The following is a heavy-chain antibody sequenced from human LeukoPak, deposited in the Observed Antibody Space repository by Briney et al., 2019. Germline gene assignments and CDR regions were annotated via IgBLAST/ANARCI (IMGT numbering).Heavy chain of an antibody. CDR2: IYTSGST. J-gene: IGHJ4*02. CDR3: ARAGYYYATREYYFDY. Sequence: SETLSLTCTVSGGSTSSYYWSWIRQPAGKGLEWIGRIYTSGSTNYNPSLKSRVTMSVDTSKKQFSLKLSSVTAADTAVYYCARAGYYYATREYYFDYWGQGTLVTVSS. D-gene: IGHD3-10*01. V-gene: IGHV4-4*07. CDR1: GGSTSSYY.